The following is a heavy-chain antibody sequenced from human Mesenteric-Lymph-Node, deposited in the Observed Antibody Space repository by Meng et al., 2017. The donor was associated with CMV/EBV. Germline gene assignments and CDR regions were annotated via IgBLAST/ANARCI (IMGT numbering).Heavy chain of an antibody. Sequence: LSLTCAASGITFRSYAMSWVRQAPGKGLEWVSAISGSGGRTYYADSVKGRFTISRDNSKNTLSLQMNSLRAEDTAVYYCAKVHPMYSGSFLDYWGQGTLVTVSS. J-gene: IGHJ4*02. CDR1: GITFRSYA. CDR3: AKVHPMYSGSFLDY. D-gene: IGHD1-26*01. V-gene: IGHV3-23*01. CDR2: ISGSGGRT.